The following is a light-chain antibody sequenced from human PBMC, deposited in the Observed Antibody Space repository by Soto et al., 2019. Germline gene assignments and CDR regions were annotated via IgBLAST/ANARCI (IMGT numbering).Light chain of an antibody. Sequence: SLQTQPASVSGSPGPSVTISCAGTSSAVGAYNYVSWYQHHPGKAPKLMIYDVNNRSSGDSNRFSGSKSSNTASLTISGLQAEDEADYYCSSCTSGATYVFGSGTKVTVL. CDR1: SSAVGAYNY. CDR2: DVN. V-gene: IGLV2-14*03. J-gene: IGLJ1*01. CDR3: SSCTSGATYV.